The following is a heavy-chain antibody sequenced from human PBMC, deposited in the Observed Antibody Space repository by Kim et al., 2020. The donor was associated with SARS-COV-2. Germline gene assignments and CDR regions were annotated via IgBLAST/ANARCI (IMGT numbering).Heavy chain of an antibody. CDR2: INPNSGGT. V-gene: IGHV1-2*02. CDR1: GKTGTGEY. J-gene: IGHJ3*02. Sequence: SVKVSCKASGKTGTGEYMHWVRQAPGQGLEWMGWINPNSGGTNYAQKFQGRVTMTRDTSISTAYMELSRLRSDDKAVYYCARAPVVTKRRSTNDAFDIWGQGTMVTVSS. CDR3: ARAPVVTKRRSTNDAFDI. D-gene: IGHD3-22*01.